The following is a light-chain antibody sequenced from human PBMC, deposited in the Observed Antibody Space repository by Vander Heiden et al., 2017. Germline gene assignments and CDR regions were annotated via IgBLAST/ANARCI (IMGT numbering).Light chain of an antibody. CDR1: QSISSY. V-gene: IGKV1-39*01. J-gene: IGKJ4*01. Sequence: EIQMTQSPSSLSASVGERVTITCRASQSISSYLNWYQQKPGKAPKLLIYAASRLQSGVPSRFSGSGSGTDFTLTISRLQPEDFATYYWQQSYSTAFFGRGTKVEIK. CDR2: AAS. CDR3: QQSYSTAF.